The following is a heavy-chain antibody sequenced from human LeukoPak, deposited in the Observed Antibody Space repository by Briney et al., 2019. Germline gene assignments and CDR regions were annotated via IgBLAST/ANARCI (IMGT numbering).Heavy chain of an antibody. J-gene: IGHJ4*02. CDR3: VKVARGFGELSGY. CDR1: GFTFSSYA. D-gene: IGHD3-10*01. V-gene: IGHV3-64D*09. Sequence: GLSLRLSCSASGFTFSSYAMHWVRQAPGKGLEYVSAISSNGGSTYYADSVKGRFSISRDNSKNTLYLQMSSLRAEDTAVYYCVKVARGFGELSGYWGQGTLVTVS. CDR2: ISSNGGST.